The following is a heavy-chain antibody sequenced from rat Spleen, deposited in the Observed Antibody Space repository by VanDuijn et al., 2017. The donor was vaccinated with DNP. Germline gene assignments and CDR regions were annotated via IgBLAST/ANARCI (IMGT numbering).Heavy chain of an antibody. CDR1: GSSISSNY. J-gene: IGHJ2*01. V-gene: IGHV3-1*01. CDR2: ISYSGST. CDR3: ARPSPGDY. Sequence: EVQLQESGPGLVKPSQSLSLTCSVTGSSISSNYWGWIRIFPGSKMEWRGYISYSGSTRYNPSLKSRIPITIDTSKNQFFLQVNSVTTEDTATYYCARPSPGDYWGQGVMVTVSS. D-gene: IGHD1-4*01.